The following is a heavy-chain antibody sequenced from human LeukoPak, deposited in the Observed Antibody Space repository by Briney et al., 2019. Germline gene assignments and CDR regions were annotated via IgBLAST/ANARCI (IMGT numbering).Heavy chain of an antibody. D-gene: IGHD3-10*01. Sequence: PSQTLSLTCTVSGGFISSGSYYWSWIRQPAGKGLEWIGRIYTSGSTNYNPSLKSRVTISVDTSKNQFSLKLSSVTAADTAVYYCARYYYGSGSYFDPWGQGTLVTVSS. V-gene: IGHV4-61*02. J-gene: IGHJ5*02. CDR3: ARYYYGSGSYFDP. CDR1: GGFISSGSYY. CDR2: IYTSGST.